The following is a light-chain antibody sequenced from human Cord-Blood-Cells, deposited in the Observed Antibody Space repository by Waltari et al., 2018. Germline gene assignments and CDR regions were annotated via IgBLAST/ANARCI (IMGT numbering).Light chain of an antibody. CDR1: GSNIGAGYN. CDR2: GNS. V-gene: IGLV1-40*01. J-gene: IGLJ1*01. CDR3: QSYDSSLSGYV. Sequence: HSVLTQPPSVSGAPRQRVTISCTGRGSNIGAGYNVQCYQQLPVTAPKLPIYGNSNRPSGVPDRFSGSKSGTSASLAITGLQAEDEADYYCQSYDSSLSGYVFGTGTKVTVL.